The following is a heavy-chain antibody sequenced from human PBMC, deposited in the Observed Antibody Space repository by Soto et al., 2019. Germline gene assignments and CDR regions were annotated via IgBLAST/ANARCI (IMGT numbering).Heavy chain of an antibody. V-gene: IGHV3-30-3*01. D-gene: IGHD2-15*01. CDR3: AREIGYCSGGSCSGGCDY. CDR2: ISYDGSNK. J-gene: IGHJ4*02. Sequence: QVQLVESGGGVVQPGRSLRLSCAASGFTFSSYAMHWVRQAPGKGLEWVAVISYDGSNKHYADSVKGRFTISRDNSKNTLYLQMNSLRAEDTAVYYCAREIGYCSGGSCSGGCDYWGQGTLVTVSS. CDR1: GFTFSSYA.